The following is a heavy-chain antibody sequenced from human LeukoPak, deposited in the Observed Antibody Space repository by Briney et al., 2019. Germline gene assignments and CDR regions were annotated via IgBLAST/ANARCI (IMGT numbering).Heavy chain of an antibody. V-gene: IGHV3-74*01. CDR1: GFTFGYNW. D-gene: IGHD3-3*01. CDR3: ARDQGFSYYFYYMDV. Sequence: GGSLRLSCAASGFTFGYNWMHWVRQAPGVGLVWVSRINRDGSSTTYADSVKGRFTISRDNAKNSLYLQMNSLRAEDTAVYYCARDQGFSYYFYYMDVWGKGTTVTVSS. CDR2: INRDGSST. J-gene: IGHJ6*03.